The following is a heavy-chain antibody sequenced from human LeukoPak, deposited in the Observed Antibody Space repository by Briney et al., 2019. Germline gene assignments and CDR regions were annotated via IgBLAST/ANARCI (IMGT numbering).Heavy chain of an antibody. Sequence: GGSLRLSCAASGFTFSSYWMNCARQAPGKGLEWVASINHNGNVNYYVDSVKGRFTISRDNPKNSLYLQMSNLRAEDTAVYFCARGGVLDVWGQGATVTVSS. CDR3: ARGGVLDV. CDR2: INHNGNVN. CDR1: GFTFSSYW. J-gene: IGHJ6*02. V-gene: IGHV3-7*03. D-gene: IGHD3-16*01.